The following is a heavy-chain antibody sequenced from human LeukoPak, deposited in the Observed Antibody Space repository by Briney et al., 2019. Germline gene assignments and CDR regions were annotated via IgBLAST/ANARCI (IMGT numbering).Heavy chain of an antibody. V-gene: IGHV3-66*01. D-gene: IGHD3-22*01. CDR1: GFTVSSNY. J-gene: IGHJ4*02. CDR2: IYSGGST. CDR3: ARGRPFYDSSGYPFDY. Sequence: GGSLRLSCAASGFTVSSNYMSWVRQAPGKGLEWVSVIYSGGSTYYADSVKGRFTISRDTSKNTVSLQMNSLRVEDTAVYYCARGRPFYDSSGYPFDYWGQGTLVTVSS.